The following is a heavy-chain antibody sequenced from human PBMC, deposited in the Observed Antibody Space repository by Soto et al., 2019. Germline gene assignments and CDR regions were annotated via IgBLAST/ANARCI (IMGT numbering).Heavy chain of an antibody. V-gene: IGHV3-23*01. Sequence: EVQLLESGGGLVQPGGSLRLSCAASGFTFSSYAMSWVRQAPGKGLEWVSRISGSGGSAYYPDSVKGRCTISRDNXKXXLYLQMNSLRAEDTAVYYCTKDRGYFDSSGYYHEHWGQGTLVTVSS. CDR3: TKDRGYFDSSGYYHEH. J-gene: IGHJ1*01. CDR2: ISGSGGSA. D-gene: IGHD3-22*01. CDR1: GFTFSSYA.